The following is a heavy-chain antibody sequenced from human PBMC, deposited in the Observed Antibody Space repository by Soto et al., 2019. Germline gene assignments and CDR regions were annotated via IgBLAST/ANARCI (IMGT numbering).Heavy chain of an antibody. J-gene: IGHJ4*02. CDR3: VKDSGRSWGY. CDR2: ISNIGNP. V-gene: IGHV4-59*01. D-gene: IGHD3-10*01. Sequence: SETLSLTYTVSGASISSAYWSWVRQPPGKGLEWIGFISNIGNPDYNPSLKSRVTISVDTSRNEVSLNLKSVTAADTALYYCVKDSGRSWGYWGQGTLVTVS. CDR1: GASISSAY.